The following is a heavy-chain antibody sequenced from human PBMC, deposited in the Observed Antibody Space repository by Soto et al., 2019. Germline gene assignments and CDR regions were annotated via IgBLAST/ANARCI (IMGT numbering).Heavy chain of an antibody. CDR1: GYTFSTYP. CDR3: ARADDPLWELQGDY. D-gene: IGHD1-26*01. Sequence: QVQLVQSGAEVKKPGASVKVSCKASGYTFSTYPIHWVRQAPGQRLEWMGWINTANGDTRYSQKFQGRVTITRDTSANTAYMELSSLTSEDTAVYSCARADDPLWELQGDYWGQGTLVTVSS. J-gene: IGHJ4*02. V-gene: IGHV1-3*04. CDR2: INTANGDT.